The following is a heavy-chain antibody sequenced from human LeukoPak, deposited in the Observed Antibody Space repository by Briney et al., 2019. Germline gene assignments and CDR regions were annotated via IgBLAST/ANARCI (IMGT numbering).Heavy chain of an antibody. CDR1: GFTFSSYW. D-gene: IGHD3-10*01. CDR3: ARGTGSGSFCIDY. CDR2: IKQDGSEK. Sequence: GGSLRLSCAASGFTFSSYWMSWVRQAPGKGLEWVANIKQDGSEKYYVDSVKGRFTISRDNAKNSLYLQMNSLRAEDTAVYYCARGTGSGSFCIDYWGQGTLVTVSS. J-gene: IGHJ4*02. V-gene: IGHV3-7*01.